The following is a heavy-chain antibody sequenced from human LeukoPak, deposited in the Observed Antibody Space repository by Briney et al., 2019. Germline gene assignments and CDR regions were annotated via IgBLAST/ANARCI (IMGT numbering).Heavy chain of an antibody. J-gene: IGHJ4*02. CDR3: AKEMSSSNIEH. D-gene: IGHD2-2*01. CDR2: ISFDGKTK. Sequence: GGSLRLSCAASGFTFSSYGMHWVRQAPGKGLEWVAVISFDGKTKYYTDSVKGRFTVSRDNSKNTLYLQMNSLRAEDTAVYYCAKEMSSSNIEHCGQGTLVTVSS. V-gene: IGHV3-30*18. CDR1: GFTFSSYG.